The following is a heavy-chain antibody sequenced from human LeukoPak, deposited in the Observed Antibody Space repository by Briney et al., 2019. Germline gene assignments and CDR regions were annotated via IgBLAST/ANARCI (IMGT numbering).Heavy chain of an antibody. V-gene: IGHV1-69-2*01. Sequence: ASVKISCKASGYTFIHYHMHWVRPAPGKALECMGRVDPEDGRTIYAERFRDRVTITADRSTDTVYLEVTRLNADDTAVYFCATVARLSTAFYFDHWGQGTLVTVSS. J-gene: IGHJ4*02. CDR2: VDPEDGRT. CDR3: ATVARLSTAFYFDH. D-gene: IGHD3-3*02. CDR1: GYTFIHYH.